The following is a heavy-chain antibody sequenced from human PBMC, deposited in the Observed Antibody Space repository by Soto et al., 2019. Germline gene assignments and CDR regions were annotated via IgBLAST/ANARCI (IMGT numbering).Heavy chain of an antibody. CDR3: AKEAAAGLYFFDY. J-gene: IGHJ4*02. CDR2: ISGSDGST. CDR1: GFPFSSNA. D-gene: IGHD6-13*01. V-gene: IGHV3-23*01. Sequence: GGSLRLSCAASGFPFSSNALSWVRLAPGKGLEWVSTISGSDGSTYYADPVKGRFTISRDSSRNTLYLQMNSLRAEDTAVYYCAKEAAAGLYFFDYWGQGTLVTVSS.